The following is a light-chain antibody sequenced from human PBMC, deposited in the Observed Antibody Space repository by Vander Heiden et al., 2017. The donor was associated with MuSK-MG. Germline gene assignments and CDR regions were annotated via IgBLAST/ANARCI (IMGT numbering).Light chain of an antibody. J-gene: IGLJ3*02. V-gene: IGLV2-14*01. Sequence: QSALTQPASVSGSPGQSLTISCPGASRDVGNYVSWYQQHPGKVPKLMIYEVTNRPSGISNRFSASKSGNTASLTITGLQAEDEADYYCTSYTPSSTSWVFGGGTKLTVL. CDR1: SRDVGNY. CDR3: TSYTPSSTSWV. CDR2: EVT.